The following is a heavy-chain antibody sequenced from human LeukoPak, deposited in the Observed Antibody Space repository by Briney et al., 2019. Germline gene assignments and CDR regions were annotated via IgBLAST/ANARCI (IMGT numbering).Heavy chain of an antibody. V-gene: IGHV3-53*01. CDR1: GFTVSSNY. Sequence: QPGGSLRLSCAASGFTVSSNYMSWVRQAPGKGLEWVSVIYSGGSTYYADSVKGRFTIPRDNSKNTLYLQMNSLRAEDTAVYYCAKGPTSDAFDIWGQGTMVTVSS. CDR3: AKGPTSDAFDI. CDR2: IYSGGST. J-gene: IGHJ3*02. D-gene: IGHD2/OR15-2a*01.